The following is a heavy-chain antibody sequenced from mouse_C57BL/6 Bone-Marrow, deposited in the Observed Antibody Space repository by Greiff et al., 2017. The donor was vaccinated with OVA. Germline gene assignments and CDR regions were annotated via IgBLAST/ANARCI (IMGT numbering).Heavy chain of an antibody. CDR2: ISDGGSYT. CDR1: GFTFSSYA. D-gene: IGHD2-1*01. Sequence: EVKLVESGGGLVKPGGSLKLSCAASGFTFSSYAMSWVRQTPEKRLEWVATISDGGSYTYYPDNVKGRFTISRDNAKNNLYLQMSHLKSEDTAMDYCARDGKGLCAWFAYWGQGTLVTVSA. V-gene: IGHV5-4*03. CDR3: ARDGKGLCAWFAY. J-gene: IGHJ3*01.